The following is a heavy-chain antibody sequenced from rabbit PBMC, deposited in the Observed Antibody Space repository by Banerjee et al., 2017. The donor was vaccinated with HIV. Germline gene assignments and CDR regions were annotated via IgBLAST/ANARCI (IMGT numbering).Heavy chain of an antibody. CDR1: GLDFSSSFW. CDR3: ARDGLYYGMDL. CDR2: IVTGSSGGT. Sequence: QEQLEESGGDLVKPGGTLTLTCKASGLDFSSSFWICWVRQAPGKGLEWIGCIVTGSSGGTYYASWAKGRFTISKTSSTTVTLQMTSLTAADTATYFCARDGLYYGMDLWGPGTLVTVS. J-gene: IGHJ6*01. V-gene: IGHV1S45*01.